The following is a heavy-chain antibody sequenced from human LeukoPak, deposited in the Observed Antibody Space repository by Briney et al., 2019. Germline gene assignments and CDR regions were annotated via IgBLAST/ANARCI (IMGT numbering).Heavy chain of an antibody. CDR3: ARDFGRDTASGPDAFDI. J-gene: IGHJ3*02. V-gene: IGHV4-61*02. CDR2: IYVSGST. CDR1: GASITSGSNY. Sequence: SQTLSLTCTVSGASITSGSNYWSWIRQSAGKGLEWIGRIYVSGSTNYNPSLKSRVTMFLHTSWNQFSLKLSSVTAADTAVYYCARDFGRDTASGPDAFDIWGQGTMVTVSS. D-gene: IGHD5-18*01.